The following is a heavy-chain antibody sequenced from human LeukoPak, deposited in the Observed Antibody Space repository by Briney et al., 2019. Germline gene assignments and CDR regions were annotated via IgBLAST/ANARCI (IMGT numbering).Heavy chain of an antibody. Sequence: PGGSLRLSCAASGFTFSSYAMTWVRQTPGKGLEWVSIISGNSGSTYYADSVKGWFTISRDNSRDTLYLLMNSLRVEDTAVYYCAKGADIWGYYYDSSGFYYFDYWGPGTLVTVSS. J-gene: IGHJ4*02. D-gene: IGHD3-22*01. CDR1: GFTFSSYA. CDR2: ISGNSGST. V-gene: IGHV3-23*01. CDR3: AKGADIWGYYYDSSGFYYFDY.